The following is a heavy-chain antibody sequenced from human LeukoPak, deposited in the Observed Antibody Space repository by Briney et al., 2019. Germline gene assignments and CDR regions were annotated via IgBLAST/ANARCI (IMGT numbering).Heavy chain of an antibody. D-gene: IGHD1-7*01. V-gene: IGHV4-34*01. CDR3: ASELGGVDY. CDR2: INHSGST. J-gene: IGHJ4*02. Sequence: SETLSLTCAGYGGYFSGYYWSWIRPPPGKGLEWIGEINHSGSTNYNPSLKSRVTISVDTSKNQCSLKLSSVTAADTAVYYCASELGGVDYWGQGTLVTVSS. CDR1: GGYFSGYY.